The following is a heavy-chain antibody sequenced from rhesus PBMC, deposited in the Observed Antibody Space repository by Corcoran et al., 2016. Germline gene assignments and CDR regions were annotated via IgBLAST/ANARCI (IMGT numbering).Heavy chain of an antibody. V-gene: IGHV5-20*01. CDR2: FEPSDSDT. J-gene: IGHJ4*01. CDR1: GYXFXRXX. Sequence: SGYXFXRXXISXXRQMPGKGLEWSGXFEPSDSDTXYTPSXQGQGTISADRSISTAYLQWSRLKASDTATYYCARGELDFWGQGVLVTVSS. CDR3: ARGELDF.